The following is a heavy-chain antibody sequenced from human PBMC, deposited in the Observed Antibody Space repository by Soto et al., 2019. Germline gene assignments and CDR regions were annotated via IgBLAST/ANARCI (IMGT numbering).Heavy chain of an antibody. V-gene: IGHV4-30-4*01. Sequence: QVQMQGSGPGLVKPSQTLSLTCSVSGVSINNGDYYWTWIRQTPGKGLEWIGYIYYSGSTYYNPSLKSRVTISLDASKNLFSLELNSVTAADTALYFCARGGGHLTLEYYFDLWGQGTLVTVSS. CDR1: GVSINNGDYY. D-gene: IGHD1-1*01. J-gene: IGHJ4*02. CDR2: IYYSGST. CDR3: ARGGGHLTLEYYFDL.